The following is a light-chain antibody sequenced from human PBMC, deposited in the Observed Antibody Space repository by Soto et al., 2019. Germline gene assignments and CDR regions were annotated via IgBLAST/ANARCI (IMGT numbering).Light chain of an antibody. Sequence: DIQTTQSPSTLSASVGDRVTITCRASQTISNWLAWYQQKPGKAPKLLIYDASSLEGGVPSRFSGSGSGTEFTLTLSSLHPDDFATYYCQQYYSYWTFGQGTKV. CDR1: QTISNW. V-gene: IGKV1-5*01. J-gene: IGKJ1*01. CDR3: QQYYSYWT. CDR2: DAS.